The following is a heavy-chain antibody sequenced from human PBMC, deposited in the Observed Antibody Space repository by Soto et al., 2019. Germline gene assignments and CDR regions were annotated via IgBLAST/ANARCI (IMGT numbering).Heavy chain of an antibody. CDR3: ANLRGVDYYDSSGSPGGPWFAP. CDR2: ISGSGGST. CDR1: GFTFSSYA. V-gene: IGHV3-23*01. D-gene: IGHD3-22*01. Sequence: GSLRLSCAASGFTFSSYAMSWVRQAPGKGLEWVSAISGSGGSTYYADSVKGRFTISRDNSKNTLYLQMNSLRAEDTAVYYCANLRGVDYYDSSGSPGGPWFAPGGQGTLVTVP. J-gene: IGHJ5*02.